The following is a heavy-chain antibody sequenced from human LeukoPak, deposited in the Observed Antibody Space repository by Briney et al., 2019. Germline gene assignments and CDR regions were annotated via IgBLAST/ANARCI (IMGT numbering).Heavy chain of an antibody. J-gene: IGHJ4*02. CDR2: IYYSGST. V-gene: IGHV4-39*01. Sequence: SETLSLTCTVSGGSISSSSYYWGWIRQPPGKGLEWIGSIYYSGSTYYNPSLKSRVTISVDTSKNQFSLKLSSVTAADTAVYYCARQSGIWSGYFAFDYWGQGTLVTVSS. CDR1: GGSISSSSYY. D-gene: IGHD3-3*01. CDR3: ARQSGIWSGYFAFDY.